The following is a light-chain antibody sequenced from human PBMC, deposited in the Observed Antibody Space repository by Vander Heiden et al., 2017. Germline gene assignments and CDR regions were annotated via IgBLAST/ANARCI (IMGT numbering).Light chain of an antibody. Sequence: DIQMTQFPSTLSASVGDRVTITCRASQSTSSWLAWYQQQAGKAPKLLIYKASSLASGVPSRFSGSGSGTEFTLTISSLQPDDFATYYCQQYNTYSQTFGQGTKVEIK. J-gene: IGKJ1*01. CDR1: QSTSSW. V-gene: IGKV1-5*03. CDR2: KAS. CDR3: QQYNTYSQT.